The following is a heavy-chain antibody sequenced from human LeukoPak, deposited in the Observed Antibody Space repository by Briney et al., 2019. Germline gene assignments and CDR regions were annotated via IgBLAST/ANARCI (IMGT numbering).Heavy chain of an antibody. D-gene: IGHD1-26*01. CDR1: GFTFSSYG. CDR2: ISYDGSNK. CDR3: AKVGIVGATGHFDY. Sequence: PGGSLRLSCAASGFTFSSYGMHWVRQAPGKGLEWVAVISYDGSNKYYADSVKGRFTISRDNSKNTLYLQMNSLRAEDTAVYYCAKVGIVGATGHFDYWGQGTPVTVSS. V-gene: IGHV3-30*18. J-gene: IGHJ4*02.